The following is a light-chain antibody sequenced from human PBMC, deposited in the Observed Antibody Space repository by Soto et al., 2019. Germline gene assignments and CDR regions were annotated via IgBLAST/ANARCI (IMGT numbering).Light chain of an antibody. CDR1: QSVSSN. CDR3: QQYNNWPYT. V-gene: IGKV3-15*01. Sequence: EIVMTQSPATLSVSPGERVTLSCRASQSVSSNLAWYQQKPGQAPRLLIYGASTRATGIPDRFSGSGSGTEFTLTISSLQSEDFAVYYCQQYNNWPYTFGQGTKLEIK. CDR2: GAS. J-gene: IGKJ2*01.